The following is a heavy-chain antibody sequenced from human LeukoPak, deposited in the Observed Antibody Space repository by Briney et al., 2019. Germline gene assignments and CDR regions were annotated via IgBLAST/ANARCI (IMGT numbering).Heavy chain of an antibody. D-gene: IGHD4-23*01. CDR1: GGSISSGAHY. CDR2: ISYSGST. Sequence: PSETLSLTCTVSGGSISSGAHYWSWVRQPPGKGLEWIGYISYSGSTYYNPSLKSRVTISIDTSKSQFSLKLSSVTAADTAVYYCARHYGGNSNFDYWGQGTLVTVSS. J-gene: IGHJ4*02. CDR3: ARHYGGNSNFDY. V-gene: IGHV4-30-4*01.